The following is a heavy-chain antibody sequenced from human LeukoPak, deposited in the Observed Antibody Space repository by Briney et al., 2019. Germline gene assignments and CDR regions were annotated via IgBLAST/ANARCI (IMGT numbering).Heavy chain of an antibody. D-gene: IGHD2/OR15-2a*01. J-gene: IGHJ4*02. CDR3: ARHGTCSRARCDRFIDY. CDR1: GGSVFSSFDY. CDR2: VFYSGTT. V-gene: IGHV4-39*01. Sequence: TSETLSLTCNVSGGSVFSSFDYWAWIRQPPGLGLEWIGCVFYSGTTYYTPSLKSRVTISVDTSKNQFFLKMNSVTAADTAVYYCARHGTCSRARCDRFIDYWGQGTLVTVSS.